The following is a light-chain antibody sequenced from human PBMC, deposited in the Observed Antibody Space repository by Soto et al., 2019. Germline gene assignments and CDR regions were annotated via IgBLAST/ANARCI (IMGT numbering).Light chain of an antibody. CDR1: QSVSDW. CDR3: QQYNSYPWT. J-gene: IGKJ1*01. Sequence: DIQMTQSPSTLSASVGDRVTIVCRASQSVSDWLAWYQQRPGKAPKVLIYGASSLESGVPSRFSGSGSGTEVTLTISSLQPDDFAAYYCQQYNSYPWTFGQGRKVEIK. V-gene: IGKV1-5*02. CDR2: GAS.